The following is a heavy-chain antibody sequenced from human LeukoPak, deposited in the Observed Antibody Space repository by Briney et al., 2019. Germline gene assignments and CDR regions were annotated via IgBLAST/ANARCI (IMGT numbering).Heavy chain of an antibody. V-gene: IGHV4-59*08. D-gene: IGHD1-26*01. CDR3: ARLASGSYGPLTPFDY. CDR2: IYYTGST. CDR1: GGSISTYY. Sequence: SETLSLTCTVSGGSISTYYWSWIRQPPGKGLEWIGYIYYTGSTNYNPSLKSRVTISVDTSKNQFSLRLSSVTAADTAVYYSARLASGSYGPLTPFDYWGQGTLVTVSS. J-gene: IGHJ4*02.